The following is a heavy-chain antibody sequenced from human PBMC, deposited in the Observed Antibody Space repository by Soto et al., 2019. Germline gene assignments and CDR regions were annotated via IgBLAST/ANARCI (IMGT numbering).Heavy chain of an antibody. D-gene: IGHD3-9*01. Sequence: GGSLRLSCAASGFTFSSYAMHWVRQAPGKGLEWVAVISYDGSNKYYADSVKGRFTISRDNSKNTLYLQMNSLRAEDTAVYYCARIFVAFDIWGQGTMVTVSS. CDR2: ISYDGSNK. CDR3: ARIFVAFDI. V-gene: IGHV3-30-3*01. J-gene: IGHJ3*02. CDR1: GFTFSSYA.